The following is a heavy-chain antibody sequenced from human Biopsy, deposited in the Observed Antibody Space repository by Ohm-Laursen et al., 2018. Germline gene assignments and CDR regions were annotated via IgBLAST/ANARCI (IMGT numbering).Heavy chain of an antibody. Sequence: SLRLSCSASGFTFDDYGMHWVRQAPGKGLEWVSGIRRNSAIIDYADSVRGRFTISRDNARRFLFLQMNNLKSEDTAFYYCARDRGGARYGMDVWGRGTTVTVSS. CDR3: ARDRGGARYGMDV. J-gene: IGHJ6*02. CDR1: GFTFDDYG. CDR2: IRRNSAII. V-gene: IGHV3-9*01. D-gene: IGHD1-26*01.